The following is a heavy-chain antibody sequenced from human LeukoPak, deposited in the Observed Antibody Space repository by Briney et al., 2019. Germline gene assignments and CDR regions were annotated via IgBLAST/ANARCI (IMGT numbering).Heavy chain of an antibody. CDR1: GGSITGYY. Sequence: SETLSLTCTVSGGSITGYYWNWIRQPAGQGLEWLGRVYSSGVGNYNPSLTSRVTMSVDTSKNQFSLKLTSLTAADTAVYYCAREEFLHEIDSSGYFVYWGKGTLVTVSS. CDR2: VYSSGVG. CDR3: AREEFLHEIDSSGYFVY. D-gene: IGHD3-22*01. V-gene: IGHV4-4*07. J-gene: IGHJ4*02.